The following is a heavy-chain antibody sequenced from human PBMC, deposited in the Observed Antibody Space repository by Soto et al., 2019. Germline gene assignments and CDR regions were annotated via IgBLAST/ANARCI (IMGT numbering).Heavy chain of an antibody. CDR3: ARDLSYLAENHYDIFSGHHSPLYHYGMDV. J-gene: IGHJ6*02. CDR2: ISSSSSTT. D-gene: IGHD3-9*01. Sequence: PGGSLRLSCTASGFTFSSYSMNWVRQAPGKXLEWVSYISSSSSTTYSADSVTGRFTISRDNAKNSLSLQMNSLRDEDTAVYYCARDLSYLAENHYDIFSGHHSPLYHYGMDVWGQGTTVTVSS. V-gene: IGHV3-48*02. CDR1: GFTFSSYS.